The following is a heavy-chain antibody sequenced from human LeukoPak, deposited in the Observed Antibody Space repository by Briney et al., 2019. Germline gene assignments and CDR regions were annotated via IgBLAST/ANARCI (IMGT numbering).Heavy chain of an antibody. D-gene: IGHD1-1*01. CDR3: ARGGVVVQDAFDI. Sequence: SETLSLTCTVSGGSISGYYWGWIRQPPGKGLEWIGSIYSSGNTNDNPSLKSRLTISVNTSKNQFSLKLASVTAADTAMYYCARGGVVVQDAFDIWGQGTMVTVSS. CDR1: GGSISGYY. J-gene: IGHJ3*02. CDR2: IYSSGNT. V-gene: IGHV4-59*08.